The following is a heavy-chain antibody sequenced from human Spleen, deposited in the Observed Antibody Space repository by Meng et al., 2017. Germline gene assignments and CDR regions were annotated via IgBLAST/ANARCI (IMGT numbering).Heavy chain of an antibody. D-gene: IGHD4-17*01. CDR1: GYTFTKFG. J-gene: IGHJ4*02. CDR2: INPNSGGT. V-gene: IGHV1-2*02. Sequence: ASVKVSCKASGYTFTKFGINWVRQAPGQGLEWMGWINPNSGGTNYAQKFQGRVTMTRDTSISTAYMELSRLRSDDTAVYYCAVTSPTTGVDYWGQGTLVTVSS. CDR3: AVTSPTTGVDY.